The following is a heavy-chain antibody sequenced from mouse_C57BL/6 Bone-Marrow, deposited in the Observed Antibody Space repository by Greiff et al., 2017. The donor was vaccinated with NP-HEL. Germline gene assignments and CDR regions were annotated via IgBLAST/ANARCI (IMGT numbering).Heavy chain of an antibody. Sequence: QVQLQQPGAELVKPGASVKLSCKASGYTFTSYWMQWVKQRPGQGLEWIGEIDPSDSYTNYNQKFKGKATLTVDISSSTAYMQLSSLTSEDSAVYYCAREAITTVVAFYWYFDVWGTGTTVTVSS. CDR1: GYTFTSYW. J-gene: IGHJ1*03. CDR3: AREAITTVVAFYWYFDV. V-gene: IGHV1-50*01. D-gene: IGHD1-1*01. CDR2: IDPSDSYT.